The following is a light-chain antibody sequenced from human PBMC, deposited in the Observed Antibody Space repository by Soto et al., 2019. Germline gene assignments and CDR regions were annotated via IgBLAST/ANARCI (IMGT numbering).Light chain of an antibody. CDR3: QQYGSSRWT. Sequence: EVVVTQSPGTLSLSPGERATLSCRASQSVSSSYLAWYQQNRGQAPRLLIYGASSRATGIPDRFGGSGSGTGFTLTISRLEPEDFAVYYCQQYGSSRWTFGQGTKVEIK. J-gene: IGKJ1*01. CDR1: QSVSSSY. V-gene: IGKV3-20*01. CDR2: GAS.